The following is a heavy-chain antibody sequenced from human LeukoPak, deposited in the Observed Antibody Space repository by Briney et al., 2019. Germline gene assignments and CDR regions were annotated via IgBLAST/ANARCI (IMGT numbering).Heavy chain of an antibody. J-gene: IGHJ4*02. CDR3: ARANSGIVGATTVDY. V-gene: IGHV1-69*04. CDR2: IIPILGIA. CDR1: GGTFSSYA. Sequence: GASVKVSCKASGGTFSSYAISWVRQAPGQGLEWMGRIIPILGIANYAQKFQGRVTITADKSTSTAYMELSSLRSEDTAVYYCARANSGIVGATTVDYWGQGTLVTVSS. D-gene: IGHD1-26*01.